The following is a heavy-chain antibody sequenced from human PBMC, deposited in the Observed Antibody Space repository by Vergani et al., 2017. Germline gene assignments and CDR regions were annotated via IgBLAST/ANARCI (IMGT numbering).Heavy chain of an antibody. V-gene: IGHV4-39*01. CDR3: ARRSLGDRGWFDP. Sequence: QLQLQESGPGLVKPSETLSLTCTVSGGSISSSSYYWGWIRQPPGKGLEWIGSIYYSGSTYYNPSLKSRVTISVDTSKNQFSLKLSSVTAADTAVYHCARRSLGDRGWFDPWGQGTLVTVSS. J-gene: IGHJ5*02. CDR1: GGSISSSSYY. CDR2: IYYSGST. D-gene: IGHD4-17*01.